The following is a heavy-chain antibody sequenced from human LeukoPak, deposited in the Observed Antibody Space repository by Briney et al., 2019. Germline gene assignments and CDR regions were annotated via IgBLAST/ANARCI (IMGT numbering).Heavy chain of an antibody. J-gene: IGHJ3*02. D-gene: IGHD3-9*01. Sequence: SQTLSLTCTVSSGSITSGGYYWSWFRQPPGKGLEWIGYTFYRGTTYYNPSLKSRVTISLDRSKNHFSLNMTSVTAADTAMYFGARGKGYDSPSGAFDIWGHGAMVTVPS. CDR3: ARGKGYDSPSGAFDI. CDR2: TFYRGTT. CDR1: SGSITSGGYY. V-gene: IGHV4-30-2*01.